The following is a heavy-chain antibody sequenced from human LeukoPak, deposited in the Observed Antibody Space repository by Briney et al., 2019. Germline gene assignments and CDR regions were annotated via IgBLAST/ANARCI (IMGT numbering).Heavy chain of an antibody. V-gene: IGHV1-8*01. CDR2: MNPNSGNT. CDR1: GYTFTSYD. J-gene: IGHJ6*02. D-gene: IGHD6-19*01. Sequence: ASVKVSCKASGYTFTSYDIHWVRQTTGQGLEWMGWMNPNSGNTGYAQKFQGRVTMTTDTSTSTAYMELRSLRSDDTAVYYCARELPVEQWLVRRDYYYGMDVWGQGTTVTVSS. CDR3: ARELPVEQWLVRRDYYYGMDV.